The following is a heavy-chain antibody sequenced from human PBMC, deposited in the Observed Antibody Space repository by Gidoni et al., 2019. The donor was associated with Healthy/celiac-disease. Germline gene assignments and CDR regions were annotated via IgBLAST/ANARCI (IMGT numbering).Heavy chain of an antibody. CDR1: GGSISSGGYS. V-gene: IGHV4-30-2*01. CDR2: IYHSGST. CDR3: ARYYYDSSGEQFIGAFDI. J-gene: IGHJ3*02. D-gene: IGHD3-22*01. Sequence: QLQLQESGSGLVKPSQTLSLTCAVSGGSISSGGYSWSWIRQPPGKGLEWIGYIYHSGSTYYNPSLKSRVTISVDRSKNQFSLKLSSVTAADTAVYYCARYYYDSSGEQFIGAFDIWGQGTMVTVSS.